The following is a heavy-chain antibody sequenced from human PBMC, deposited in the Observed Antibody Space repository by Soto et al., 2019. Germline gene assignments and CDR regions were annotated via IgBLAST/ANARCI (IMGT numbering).Heavy chain of an antibody. CDR2: IYHVGIT. Sequence: LSLTCAVSGGSVSSTQWWTWFRQAPGKGLEWLGDIYHVGITKYNPALKSRVTMSVDKSNNHFSLSLRSVTAADTAVYYCASQQWRATNTPYYFDYWGQGAQVTVSS. J-gene: IGHJ4*02. CDR1: GGSVSSTQW. V-gene: IGHV4-4*02. D-gene: IGHD6-19*01. CDR3: ASQQWRATNTPYYFDY.